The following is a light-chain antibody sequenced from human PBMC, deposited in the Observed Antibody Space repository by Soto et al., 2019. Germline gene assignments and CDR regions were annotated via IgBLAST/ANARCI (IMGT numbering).Light chain of an antibody. CDR1: QSVTSN. V-gene: IGKV3-15*01. Sequence: EVVMTQSPATLSVSPGERATLSCRASQSVTSNLAWYQQKPGQAPRLLIYGASTRATGIPARFSGSGSGTEFTLTISSLQSEDFAVYYCQQYNNWPPYTFGQGXKVDIK. J-gene: IGKJ2*01. CDR3: QQYNNWPPYT. CDR2: GAS.